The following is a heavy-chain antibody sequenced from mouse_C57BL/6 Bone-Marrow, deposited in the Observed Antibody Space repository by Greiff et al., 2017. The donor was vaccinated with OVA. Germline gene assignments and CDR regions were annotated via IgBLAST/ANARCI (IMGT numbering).Heavy chain of an antibody. CDR3: ARDGSTGVDYAMDY. D-gene: IGHD1-1*02. CDR1: GFTFSSYA. CDR2: ISDGGGYT. Sequence: EVMLVESGGGLVKPGGSLKLSCAASGFTFSSYAMSWVRQTPGKRLEWVATISDGGGYTYYPDNVKGRFTISRDNAKNNLYLQMSHLKTEDTAVYYCARDGSTGVDYAMDYWGQGTSVTVSS. V-gene: IGHV5-4*01. J-gene: IGHJ4*01.